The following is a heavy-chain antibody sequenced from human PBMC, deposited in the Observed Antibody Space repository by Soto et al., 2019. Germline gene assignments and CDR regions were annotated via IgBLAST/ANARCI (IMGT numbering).Heavy chain of an antibody. J-gene: IGHJ4*02. CDR1: GGTFSRHA. D-gene: IGHD3-22*01. V-gene: IGHV1-69*01. Sequence: QVQLVQSGAEVRKPGSSVKVSCKASGGTFSRHAISWVRQAPGQGLEWMGGIIPIFGTANHAQKFQGRVTIIADESTSTVYMELSRPRSEDTAMYYCARGWGYDSNDYYYAYWGQGTLVIVSS. CDR3: ARGWGYDSNDYYYAY. CDR2: IIPIFGTA.